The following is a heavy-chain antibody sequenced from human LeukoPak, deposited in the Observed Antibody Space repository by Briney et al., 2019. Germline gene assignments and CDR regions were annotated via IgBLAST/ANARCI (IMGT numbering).Heavy chain of an antibody. V-gene: IGHV1-69*13. J-gene: IGHJ5*02. CDR2: IIPIFGTA. CDR1: GGTFSSYA. CDR3: ARDGAYYYDSSGSGDPLYNWFGP. Sequence: ASVRVSCKASGGTFSSYAISWVRQAPGQGLEWMGGIIPIFGTANYAQKFQGRVTITADESTSTAYMELSSLRSEDAAVYYCARDGAYYYDSSGSGDPLYNWFGPWGQGTLVTVSS. D-gene: IGHD3-22*01.